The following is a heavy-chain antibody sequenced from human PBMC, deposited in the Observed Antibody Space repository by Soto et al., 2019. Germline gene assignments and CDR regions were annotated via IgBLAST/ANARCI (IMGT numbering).Heavy chain of an antibody. CDR3: AKRLGQWMPDH. V-gene: IGHV3-30*18. D-gene: IGHD3-16*01. Sequence: QVQLVESGGGVVQPGGSLRLSCAASGFTFSTHGMHWVRRAPGKGLEWVALISSDGSKAYYVESVKGRFTISRDNSRNLVFLEMNRLRRDDTAVYFCAKRLGQWMPDHWGQGTQVTVSS. CDR2: ISSDGSKA. J-gene: IGHJ4*02. CDR1: GFTFSTHG.